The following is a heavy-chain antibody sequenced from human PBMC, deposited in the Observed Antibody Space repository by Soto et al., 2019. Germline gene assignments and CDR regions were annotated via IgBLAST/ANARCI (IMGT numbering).Heavy chain of an antibody. D-gene: IGHD3-22*01. Sequence: EVQLVESGGGLVKPGGSLRLSCAASGFTFSSYSMNWVRQAPGKGLEWVSSISSSSSYIYYADSVKGRFTISRDNAKNSLYLQMNRLRAEDTAVYYCARWTSYDSSGYYCYWGQGTLVTVSS. CDR2: ISSSSSYI. CDR1: GFTFSSYS. CDR3: ARWTSYDSSGYYCY. V-gene: IGHV3-21*01. J-gene: IGHJ4*02.